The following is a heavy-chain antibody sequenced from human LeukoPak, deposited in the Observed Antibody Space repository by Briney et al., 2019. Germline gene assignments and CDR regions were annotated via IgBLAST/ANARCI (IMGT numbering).Heavy chain of an antibody. D-gene: IGHD6-13*01. J-gene: IGHJ3*02. CDR3: ARAGSGSWWSRRAFDI. V-gene: IGHV6-1*01. CDR2: TYHRSKWST. Sequence: SQTLSLTCAISGDSVSSNSATWNWIRQSPSRGLEWLGRTYHRSKWSTDYAVSGSRITINPDTSRNQFSLQLSSVTPDDTAVYFCARAGSGSWWSRRAFDIWGQGTMVIVSS. CDR1: GDSVSSNSAT.